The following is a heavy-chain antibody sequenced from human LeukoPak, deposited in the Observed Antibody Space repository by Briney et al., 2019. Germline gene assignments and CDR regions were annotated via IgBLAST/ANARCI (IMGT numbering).Heavy chain of an antibody. CDR3: ARNYKSSWYPIPFDY. D-gene: IGHD6-13*01. Sequence: GASVKVSCKASGYTFTGSYMHWVRQAPGQGLEWMGRINPNSGGTNYAQKFQGRVTMTRDTSISTAYMELSRLRSDDTAVYYCARNYKSSWYPIPFDYWGQGTLVTVSS. J-gene: IGHJ4*02. CDR2: INPNSGGT. V-gene: IGHV1-2*06. CDR1: GYTFTGSY.